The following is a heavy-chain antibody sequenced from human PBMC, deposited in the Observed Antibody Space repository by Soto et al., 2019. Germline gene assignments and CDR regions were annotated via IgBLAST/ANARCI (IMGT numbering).Heavy chain of an antibody. Sequence: SETLSLTCTVSGFSISSGYSWGCFRQPPGKGLEWIGSMYQSGTTYYNPYLKGRVTISINTSKNQFSLKLTSVTAADTAVYYCARDWYRDGYKGGYFDYWGQGTLVTVSS. CDR2: MYQSGTT. D-gene: IGHD1-26*01. CDR1: GFSISSGYS. CDR3: ARDWYRDGYKGGYFDY. V-gene: IGHV4-38-2*02. J-gene: IGHJ4*02.